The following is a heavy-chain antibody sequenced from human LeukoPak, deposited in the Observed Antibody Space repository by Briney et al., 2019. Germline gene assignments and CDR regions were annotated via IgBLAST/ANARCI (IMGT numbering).Heavy chain of an antibody. CDR1: GGSISSYY. CDR3: ARGLSRQWLPLFDY. J-gene: IGHJ4*02. Sequence: SETLSLTCTVSGGSISSYYWSWIRQPPGKGLEWIGYIYYSGSTNYNPSLKSRVTISVDTSKNQFSLKLSSVTAADTAVYYCARGLSRQWLPLFDYWGKGTLVTVSS. D-gene: IGHD6-19*01. CDR2: IYYSGST. V-gene: IGHV4-59*12.